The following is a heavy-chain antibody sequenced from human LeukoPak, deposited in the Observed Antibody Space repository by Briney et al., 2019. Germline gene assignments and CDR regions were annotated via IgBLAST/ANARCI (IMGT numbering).Heavy chain of an antibody. D-gene: IGHD3-10*01. CDR2: ISGSGGST. CDR1: GFTFSTYA. Sequence: PGGSLRLSCAASGFTFSTYAMSWVRLAPGKGLEWVSGISGSGGSTYYADSVKGRFTSSRDNSNNTLYVQMNSLRVEDTAVYYCAKSGGSAGSGRIAMDVCGQATTVTVSS. J-gene: IGHJ6*01. CDR3: AKSGGSAGSGRIAMDV. V-gene: IGHV3-23*01.